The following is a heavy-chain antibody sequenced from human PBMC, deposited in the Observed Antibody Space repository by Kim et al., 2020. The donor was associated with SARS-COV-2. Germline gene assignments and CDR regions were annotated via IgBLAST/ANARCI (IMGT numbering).Heavy chain of an antibody. J-gene: IGHJ4*02. CDR2: ISWNSGTI. CDR1: GFTFADYA. D-gene: IGHD5-18*01. V-gene: IGHV3-9*01. Sequence: SLRLSCAASGFTFADYAMQWVRQAPGRGLEWVSGISWNSGTIGYADSVKGRFTISRDNAKNSLYLQMNSLRAGDTALYYCAKGESRGYSYGSDHWGQGTLVTVSS. CDR3: AKGESRGYSYGSDH.